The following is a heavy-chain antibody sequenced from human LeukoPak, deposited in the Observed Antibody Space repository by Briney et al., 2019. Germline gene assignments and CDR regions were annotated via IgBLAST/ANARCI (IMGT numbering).Heavy chain of an antibody. Sequence: SWIRQPPGKGLEWIGYIYHSGSTYYNPSLKSRVTISVDRSKNQFSLKLSSVTAADTAVYYCARHVPEMATIGDFDFWGQGTLVTVSS. J-gene: IGHJ4*02. D-gene: IGHD5-24*01. CDR3: ARHVPEMATIGDFDF. CDR2: IYHSGST. V-gene: IGHV4-30-2*04.